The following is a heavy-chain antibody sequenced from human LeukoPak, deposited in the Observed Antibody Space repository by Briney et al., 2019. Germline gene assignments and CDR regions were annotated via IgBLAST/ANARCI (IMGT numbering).Heavy chain of an antibody. V-gene: IGHV1-2*02. Sequence: ASVKVSCEASGYTFTGYYMHWVRQAPGQGPEWMGWINPNSGGTNYAQKFQGRVTMTRDTSISTAYMELSRLRSDDTAVYYCARDPYSSSWTFDYWGQGTLVTVSS. J-gene: IGHJ4*02. D-gene: IGHD6-13*01. CDR1: GYTFTGYY. CDR2: INPNSGGT. CDR3: ARDPYSSSWTFDY.